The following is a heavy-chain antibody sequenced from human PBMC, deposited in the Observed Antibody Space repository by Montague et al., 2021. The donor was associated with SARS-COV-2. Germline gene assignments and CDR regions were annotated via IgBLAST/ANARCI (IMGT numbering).Heavy chain of an antibody. CDR1: GGSFSTYS. CDR2: IHHGGST. J-gene: IGHJ6*03. D-gene: IGHD2-15*01. CDR3: ARLCDGVVPSPVLGVGPYYSYYYIDV. Sequence: SETLSLTCAVHGGSFSTYSWNWIRQPPGKGLEWIGEIHHGGSTNYNPSLKSRVTISADTSKNQFSLKLASVAAADTAVYYCARLCDGVVPSPVLGVGPYYSYYYIDVWGKGTTVTVS. V-gene: IGHV4-34*01.